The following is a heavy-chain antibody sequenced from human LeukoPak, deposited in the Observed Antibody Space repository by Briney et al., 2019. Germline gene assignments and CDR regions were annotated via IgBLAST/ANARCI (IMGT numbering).Heavy chain of an antibody. CDR3: AREGYCSGGSCQQYYYYYYGMDV. J-gene: IGHJ6*02. Sequence: GGSLRLSCAASGFTFSSYSMNWVRQAQGKGLEWVSSISSSSSYIYYADSVKGRFTISRDNAKNSLYLQMNSLRAEDTAVYYCAREGYCSGGSCQQYYYYYYGMDVWGQGTTVTVSS. CDR2: ISSSSSYI. D-gene: IGHD2-15*01. CDR1: GFTFSSYS. V-gene: IGHV3-21*01.